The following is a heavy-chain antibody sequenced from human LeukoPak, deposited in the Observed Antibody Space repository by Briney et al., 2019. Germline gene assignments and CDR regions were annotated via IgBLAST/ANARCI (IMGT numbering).Heavy chain of an antibody. CDR2: IIPILGIA. D-gene: IGHD5-18*01. Sequence: SVKVSCKASGGTFSSYAISWVRQAPGQGLGWMGRIIPILGIANYAQKFQGRVTITADKSTSTAYMELSSLRSEDTAVYYCARVPTAVDTAMVTAYWGQGTLVTVSS. V-gene: IGHV1-69*04. CDR1: GGTFSSYA. J-gene: IGHJ4*02. CDR3: ARVPTAVDTAMVTAY.